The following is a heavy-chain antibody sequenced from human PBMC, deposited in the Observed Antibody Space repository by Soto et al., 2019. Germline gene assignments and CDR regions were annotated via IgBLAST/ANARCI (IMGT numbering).Heavy chain of an antibody. V-gene: IGHV3-21*01. Sequence: GGSLRLSCAASGFTFSSYSMNWVRQAPGKGLEWVSSISSSSSYIYYADSVKGRFTISRDNAKNSLYLQMNSLRAEDTAVYHCARDLLSPYCSSNSCYTSYYYYYGMDVWGQGTTVTVSS. D-gene: IGHD2-2*02. CDR1: GFTFSSYS. CDR3: ARDLLSPYCSSNSCYTSYYYYYGMDV. CDR2: ISSSSSYI. J-gene: IGHJ6*02.